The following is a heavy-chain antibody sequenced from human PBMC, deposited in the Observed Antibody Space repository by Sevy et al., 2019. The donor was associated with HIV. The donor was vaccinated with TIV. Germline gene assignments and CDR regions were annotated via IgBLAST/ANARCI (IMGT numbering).Heavy chain of an antibody. V-gene: IGHV3-21*01. CDR3: AGPDATGGMDV. J-gene: IGHJ6*02. CDR1: GFMFSSYS. Sequence: EGSLRLSCAASGFMFSSYSMNWVRQAPGKELEWVSSISSDSNYIYYADSVKGRFTISRDNAKNSLYLQMNSLRAEDTAVYYCAGPDATGGMDVWGQGSTVTVSS. CDR2: ISSDSNYI.